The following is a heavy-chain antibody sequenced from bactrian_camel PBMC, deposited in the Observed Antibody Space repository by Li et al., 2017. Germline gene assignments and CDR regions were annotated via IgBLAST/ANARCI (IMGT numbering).Heavy chain of an antibody. D-gene: IGHD1*01. CDR2: IATLRGNE. Sequence: QVQLVESGGGSVQAGGSLRLSCAASGYTYNRNCMGWFRQAPGKEREGVAAIATLRGNEYYADSVKGRFTISQDKAMKTVYLQMNMLKPEDTAMCYCAAGHWSRCVIGLIPHFDYRGQGTQVTVSA. J-gene: IGHJ4*01. CDR3: AAGHWSRCVIGLIPHFDY. CDR1: GYTYNRNC. V-gene: IGHV3S1*01.